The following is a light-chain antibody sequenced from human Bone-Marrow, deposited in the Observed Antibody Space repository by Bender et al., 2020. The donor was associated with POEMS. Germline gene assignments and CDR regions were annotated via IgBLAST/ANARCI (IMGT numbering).Light chain of an antibody. V-gene: IGLV3-21*04. CDR3: QVWDDTSDHVL. CDR1: NIGTKS. J-gene: IGLJ2*01. CDR2: HDT. Sequence: SYVLTQPPSVSVAPGKTATITCGGNNIGTKSVQWYQQKPGQAPVLVISHDTDRPSGIPERFSGSNSGNTATLTISRVVAGDEADYYCQVWDDTSDHVLFGGGTKLTVL.